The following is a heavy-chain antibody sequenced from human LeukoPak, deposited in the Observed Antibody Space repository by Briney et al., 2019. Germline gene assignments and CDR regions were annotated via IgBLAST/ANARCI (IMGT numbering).Heavy chain of an antibody. Sequence: GGSLRLSCAASGFTFSTYGMHWVRQAPGKGLEWVAVIWYDGSNKFYTDSVKGRFTISRDNAKNSLYLQMSSLRAEDTAVYYCASRNQYCGGDCFWAFDIWGQGTMVTVSS. J-gene: IGHJ3*02. V-gene: IGHV3-33*08. CDR1: GFTFSTYG. D-gene: IGHD2-21*02. CDR2: IWYDGSNK. CDR3: ASRNQYCGGDCFWAFDI.